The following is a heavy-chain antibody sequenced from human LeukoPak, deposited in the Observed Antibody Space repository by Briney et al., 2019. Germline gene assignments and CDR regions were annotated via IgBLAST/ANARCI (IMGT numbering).Heavy chain of an antibody. D-gene: IGHD1-26*01. CDR3: ARDKIVGPTTLDY. J-gene: IGHJ4*02. CDR2: IRQDGNEK. CDR1: GFTFSGYW. Sequence: GGSLRLSCAASGFTFSGYWMSWVRQTPEKGLEWVANIRQDGNEKYYVDSVKGRFTISRDNAKNSLYLQMNSLRADDTAVYYCARDKIVGPTTLDYWGQGTLVTVSS. V-gene: IGHV3-7*01.